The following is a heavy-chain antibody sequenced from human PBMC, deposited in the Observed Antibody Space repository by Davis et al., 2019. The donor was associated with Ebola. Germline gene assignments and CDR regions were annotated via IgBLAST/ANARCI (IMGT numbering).Heavy chain of an antibody. CDR3: VRDWFGETD. CDR1: GFIFGAYA. V-gene: IGHV3-64*04. J-gene: IGHJ4*02. D-gene: IGHD3-10*01. CDR2: ISSNGGTT. Sequence: GESLKISCSVSGFIFGAYAMYWVRQAPGTGLQYVAGISSNGGTTHYAASVKGRFTISRDNAKSSLYLQLNSLRDEDTAVYYCVRDWFGETDWGQGTLVTVSS.